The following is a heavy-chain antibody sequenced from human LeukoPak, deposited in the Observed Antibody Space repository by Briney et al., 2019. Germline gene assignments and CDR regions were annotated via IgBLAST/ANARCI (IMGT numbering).Heavy chain of an antibody. CDR3: ARDPSAWSGYYDY. D-gene: IGHD3-3*01. J-gene: IGHJ4*02. V-gene: IGHV3-74*01. CDR2: IKSDGSTT. CDR1: GFTFSSYW. Sequence: GGSLRLSCAASGFTFSSYWMHWVRQAPEKGLVWVSRIKSDGSTTNYADSVKGRFTISRDNAKNTLYLQMNGPRAEDTAVYYCARDPSAWSGYYDYWGQGTPVTVSS.